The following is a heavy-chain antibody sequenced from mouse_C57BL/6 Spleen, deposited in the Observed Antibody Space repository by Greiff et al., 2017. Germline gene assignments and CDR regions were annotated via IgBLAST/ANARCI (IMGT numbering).Heavy chain of an antibody. Sequence: QVQLQQSGPGLVAPSPSLSITCTVSGFSLTSYAISWVRQPPGKGLEWLGVIWTGGGTNYNSALKSRLSISKDNSKSQVFLKMNSLQTDDTARYYCARNKFDYYGSSLYAMDYWGQGTSVTVSS. CDR1: GFSLTSYA. J-gene: IGHJ4*01. D-gene: IGHD1-1*01. CDR2: IWTGGGT. CDR3: ARNKFDYYGSSLYAMDY. V-gene: IGHV2-9-1*01.